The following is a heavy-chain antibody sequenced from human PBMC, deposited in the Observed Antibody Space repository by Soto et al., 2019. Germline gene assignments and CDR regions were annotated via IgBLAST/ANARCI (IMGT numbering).Heavy chain of an antibody. CDR3: AREPPLRYYDSSGYPN. Sequence: SVKVSCKASGGTFSSYAISWVRQAPGQGLEWMGGIIPIFGTANYAQKFQGRVTITADESTSTAYMELSSLRSEDTAVYYCAREPPLRYYDSSGYPNWGQGTLVTVSS. J-gene: IGHJ4*02. CDR1: GGTFSSYA. V-gene: IGHV1-69*13. D-gene: IGHD3-22*01. CDR2: IIPIFGTA.